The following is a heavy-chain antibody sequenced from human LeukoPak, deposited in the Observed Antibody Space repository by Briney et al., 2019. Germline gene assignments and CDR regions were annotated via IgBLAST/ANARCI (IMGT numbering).Heavy chain of an antibody. Sequence: VASVKVSCKASGYTFTGYYMHWVRQAPGQGLEWMGWINPNSGGTNYAQKFQGRVTMTRDTSISTAYMELSRLRSDDTAVYYCARAVGSHYYYYYMDVWGKGTTVTVSS. V-gene: IGHV1-2*02. CDR2: INPNSGGT. CDR3: ARAVGSHYYYYYMDV. CDR1: GYTFTGYY. D-gene: IGHD6-19*01. J-gene: IGHJ6*03.